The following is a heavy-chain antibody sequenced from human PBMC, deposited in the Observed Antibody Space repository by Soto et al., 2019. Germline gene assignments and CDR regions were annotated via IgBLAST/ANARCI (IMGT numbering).Heavy chain of an antibody. CDR3: ARVKVPAAILGAFDL. V-gene: IGHV1-18*01. Sequence: QVQLVQSGAEMKKPGASVKVSCKASGYTLSTYGITWVRQAPGQGLDWMGWINPFKGDTNSAARSQARVTMTTDTSTRTACMELRSLRSDDTAVYYCARVKVPAAILGAFDLWGQGTLVTVSS. CDR2: INPFKGDT. J-gene: IGHJ3*01. CDR1: GYTLSTYG. D-gene: IGHD2-2*02.